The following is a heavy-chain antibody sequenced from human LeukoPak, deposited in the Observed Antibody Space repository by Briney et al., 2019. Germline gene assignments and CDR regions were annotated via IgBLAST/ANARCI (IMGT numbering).Heavy chain of an antibody. CDR1: GYTFTSYD. CDR3: ARSVGSTGYNYYLYYYMDV. D-gene: IGHD2-15*01. Sequence: ASVKVSCKASGYTFTSYDINWVRQAPGQGLEWMGGIIPIFGTTKYAQKFQGRVTITADKSTSTVSMELSSLGSEDTAVYYCARSVGSTGYNYYLYYYMDVWGKGTTVTVSS. J-gene: IGHJ6*03. CDR2: IIPIFGTT. V-gene: IGHV1-69*06.